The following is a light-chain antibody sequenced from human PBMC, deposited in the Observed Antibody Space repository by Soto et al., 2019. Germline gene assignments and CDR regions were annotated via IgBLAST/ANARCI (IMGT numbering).Light chain of an antibody. Sequence: QSVLTQPPSASGTPGQRVIISCSGSSSNIGSNTVNWYQQLPGAAPRLLIYTNSQRPSGVPDRFSGSKSGTSASLAISGLQSEDEADYYCAAWDDSLNGLYVFGTGTKLTVL. CDR1: SSNIGSNT. CDR3: AAWDDSLNGLYV. V-gene: IGLV1-44*01. CDR2: TNS. J-gene: IGLJ1*01.